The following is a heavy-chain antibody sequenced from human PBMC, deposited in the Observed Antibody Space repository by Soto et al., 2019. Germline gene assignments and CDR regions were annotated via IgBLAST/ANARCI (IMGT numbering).Heavy chain of an antibody. D-gene: IGHD1-26*01. CDR3: ARHGITGSYYYAFDS. CDR2: IKYSGTT. Sequence: SETLSLTCTVSGGSTSSSRCHWGWIRQPPGKGLEWIASIKYSGTTFYNPSPKSRVTLSVDTSKNQFALKLWPVNAAEPAVYYCARHGITGSYYYAFDSWGQGIRV. CDR1: GGSTSSSRCH. J-gene: IGHJ3*02. V-gene: IGHV4-39*01.